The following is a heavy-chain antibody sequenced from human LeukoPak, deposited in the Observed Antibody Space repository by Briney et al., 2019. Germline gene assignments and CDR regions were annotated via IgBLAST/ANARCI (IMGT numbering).Heavy chain of an antibody. CDR2: ISYDGDNK. CDR1: GFTFASYA. CDR3: ARTNYYGSGGGDW. D-gene: IGHD3-10*01. V-gene: IGHV3-30-3*01. Sequence: GGSLRLSCATSGFTFASYAIQWVRQAPGKGLEWVAVISYDGDNKYYADSVKGRFTISRDNSKNTVYLQMDSLRAEDTAVYYCARTNYYGSGGGDWWGQGTLVTVSS. J-gene: IGHJ4*02.